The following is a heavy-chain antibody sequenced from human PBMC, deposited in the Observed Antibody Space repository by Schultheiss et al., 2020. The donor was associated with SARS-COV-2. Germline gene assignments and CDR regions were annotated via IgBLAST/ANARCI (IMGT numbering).Heavy chain of an antibody. CDR1: GFTFSSYW. J-gene: IGHJ4*02. Sequence: GESLKISCAASGFTFSSYWMSWVRQAPGKGLEWVANIKQDGSEKYYVDSVKGRFTISRDNAKNSLYLQMNSLRAEDTAVYYCARHWVGAVAADFDYWGQGTLVTVSS. V-gene: IGHV3-7*01. CDR3: ARHWVGAVAADFDY. D-gene: IGHD6-19*01. CDR2: IKQDGSEK.